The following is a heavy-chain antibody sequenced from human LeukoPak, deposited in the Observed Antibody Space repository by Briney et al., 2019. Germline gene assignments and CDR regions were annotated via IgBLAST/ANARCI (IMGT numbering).Heavy chain of an antibody. CDR2: IRYDGSNK. J-gene: IGHJ4*02. Sequence: GGSLRLSCAASAFTCNSYSMHWVRQAPGKGLEWVAFIRYDGSNKYYADSAKGRFTISRYNSKNTLYLQMNSLRAEDTAVYYCAKDPGQLLVYYFDYWGQGTLVTVSS. D-gene: IGHD6-6*01. CDR1: AFTCNSYS. CDR3: AKDPGQLLVYYFDY. V-gene: IGHV3-30*02.